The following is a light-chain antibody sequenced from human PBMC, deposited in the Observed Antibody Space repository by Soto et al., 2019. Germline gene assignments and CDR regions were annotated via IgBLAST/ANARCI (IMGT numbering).Light chain of an antibody. CDR3: ATWYSTTHKV. CDR1: SGHSTYI. J-gene: IGLJ3*02. V-gene: IGLV4-60*02. CDR2: LDRSGSY. Sequence: QSVLTQSSSASASLGSSVKLTCILSSGHSTYIIAWHQQQPGKAPRFLMTLDRSGSYNRGSGVPDRFSGSRSGADRYLTISSLQFEDEGDYYCATWYSTTHKVFGGGTKLTVL.